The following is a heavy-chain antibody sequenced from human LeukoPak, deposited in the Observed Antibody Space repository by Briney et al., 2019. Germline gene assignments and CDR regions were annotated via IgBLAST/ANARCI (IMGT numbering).Heavy chain of an antibody. J-gene: IGHJ5*02. CDR2: IDPNSGGT. D-gene: IGHD3-10*01. CDR3: ARGPARGYTRWFDP. Sequence: ASVKVSCKASGYTFTGYYMHWVRQAAGQGLEWRGWIDPNSGGTNYAQKFQGRVTMTRDTSISTAYMELSRLRSDDTAVYYCARGPARGYTRWFDPWGQGTLVTVSS. V-gene: IGHV1-2*02. CDR1: GYTFTGYY.